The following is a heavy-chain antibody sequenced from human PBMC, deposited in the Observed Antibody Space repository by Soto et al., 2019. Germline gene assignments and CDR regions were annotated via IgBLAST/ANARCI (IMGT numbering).Heavy chain of an antibody. CDR2: ISSSSSYT. CDR3: ARESYAGYSSAWYVPPDY. CDR1: GFTFSSYS. J-gene: IGHJ4*02. Sequence: EVQLVESGGGLVKPGGSLRLSCAASGFTFSSYSMNWVRQAPGKGLEWVSCISSSSSYTYYADSVKGRFTISRDNAKNSLYLQMSRLRAEDTAVYYCARESYAGYSSAWYVPPDYWGQGTLVTVSS. D-gene: IGHD6-19*01. V-gene: IGHV3-21*06.